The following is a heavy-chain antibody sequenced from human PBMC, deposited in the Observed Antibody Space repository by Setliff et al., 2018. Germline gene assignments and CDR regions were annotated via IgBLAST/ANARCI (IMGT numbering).Heavy chain of an antibody. Sequence: ASVKVSCKASGYTYTGYYMHWVRQAPGQGLEWMGWINPNSGGTNYAQKFQGWVTMTRDTSISTAYMELSRLRSDDTAVYYCARGRDFWSGYLVYWGQGTLVTVSS. J-gene: IGHJ4*02. CDR3: ARGRDFWSGYLVY. D-gene: IGHD3-3*01. CDR2: INPNSGGT. V-gene: IGHV1-2*04. CDR1: GYTYTGYY.